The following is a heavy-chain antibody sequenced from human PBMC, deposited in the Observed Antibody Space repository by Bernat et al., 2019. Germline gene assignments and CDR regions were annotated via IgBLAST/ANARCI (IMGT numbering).Heavy chain of an antibody. CDR2: ISYDGWDK. Sequence: QVQLVESGGGVVQPGTSLRLSCAASGFTFSSYGMHWVRQAPGKGLEWVALISYDGWDKYYVDSVKGRFTISRDNSKNTLYVQMNSLGDEDTAVYHCVKTEGWLVSRPPFDYWGQGTLVTVSS. J-gene: IGHJ4*02. CDR1: GFTFSSYG. CDR3: VKTEGWLVSRPPFDY. D-gene: IGHD6-19*01. V-gene: IGHV3-30*18.